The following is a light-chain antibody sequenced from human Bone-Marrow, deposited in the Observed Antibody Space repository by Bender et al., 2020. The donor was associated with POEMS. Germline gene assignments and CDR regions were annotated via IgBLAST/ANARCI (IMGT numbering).Light chain of an antibody. J-gene: IGLJ2*01. CDR1: TGAVTSGCF. V-gene: IGLV7-43*01. CDR3: ASYTRGSTLVV. CDR2: RTA. Sequence: QTVVTQEPSLTVSPGGTVTLTCASSTGAVTSGCFPNWFQQKPGQAPRTLVYRTANKPSWTPARFSGSLLGGKAALTVSGVQPEDEANYYCASYTRGSTLVVFGGGTELTVL.